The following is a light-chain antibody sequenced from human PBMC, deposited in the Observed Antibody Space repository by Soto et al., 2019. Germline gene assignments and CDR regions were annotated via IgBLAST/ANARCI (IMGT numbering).Light chain of an antibody. CDR1: SSNIGARYD. CDR3: QSYDSSLSVV. Sequence: QLVLTQPPSVSGAPGQRVTISCTGSSSNIGARYDVHWYQCLPGTAPKLLIYDNTNRPSGVPDRFSGSKSGTSASLAISGLQAEDEADYYCQSYDSSLSVVFGGGTKVTVL. J-gene: IGLJ2*01. CDR2: DNT. V-gene: IGLV1-40*01.